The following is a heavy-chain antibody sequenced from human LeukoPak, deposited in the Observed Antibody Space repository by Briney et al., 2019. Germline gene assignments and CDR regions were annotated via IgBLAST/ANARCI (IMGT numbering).Heavy chain of an antibody. CDR3: VIGPRQKPRLSTY. CDR2: ISNNGGTT. J-gene: IGHJ4*02. CDR1: GFSFSSCA. V-gene: IGHV3-23*01. Sequence: GGSLRLSCAASGFSFSSCAMSWVRQAPGKGLEWVSGISNNGGTTYHADSVKDRFTISRDNSKNTVYLEMNSLRADDTALYYCVIGPRQKPRLSTYWGQGNLFIVSS. D-gene: IGHD6-13*01.